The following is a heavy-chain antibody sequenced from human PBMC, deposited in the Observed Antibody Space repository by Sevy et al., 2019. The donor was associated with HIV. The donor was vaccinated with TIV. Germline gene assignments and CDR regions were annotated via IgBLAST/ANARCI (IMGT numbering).Heavy chain of an antibody. D-gene: IGHD3-16*01. J-gene: IGHJ4*02. CDR3: ARDGGRDYFDY. CDR1: GFSFSRYA. Sequence: GGSLRLSCAASGFSFSRYAMHWIRQAPGKGLESVAVISYDKVNTYHSDSVNGRFTISRDNSENTLYLQMNSLRPEDTAVYYWARDGGRDYFDYWGQGTLVTVSS. CDR2: ISYDKVNT. V-gene: IGHV3-30*04.